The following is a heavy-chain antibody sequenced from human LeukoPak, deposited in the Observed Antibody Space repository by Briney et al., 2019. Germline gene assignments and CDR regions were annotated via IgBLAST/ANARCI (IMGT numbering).Heavy chain of an antibody. V-gene: IGHV1-24*01. J-gene: IGHJ4*02. CDR3: ATEQWLAGNFDY. CDR1: GYTLTELS. D-gene: IGHD6-19*01. Sequence: ASVKVSCKVSGYTLTELSMHWVRQAPGKGLEWMGGFDPKDGGTIYAQKFQGRVTMTEDTSTDTAYMELSSLRSEDTAVYYCATEQWLAGNFDYWGQGTLVTVSS. CDR2: FDPKDGGT.